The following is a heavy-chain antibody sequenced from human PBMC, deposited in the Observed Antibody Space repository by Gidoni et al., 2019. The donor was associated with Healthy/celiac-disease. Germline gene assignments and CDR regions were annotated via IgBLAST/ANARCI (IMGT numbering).Heavy chain of an antibody. CDR1: GGSFSGYY. V-gene: IGHV4-34*01. J-gene: IGHJ5*02. D-gene: IGHD3-22*01. CDR3: ARGPRGHRRSGSGYYYVHWFDP. Sequence: QVQLQQWGAGLLKPSETLSLTCAVYGGSFSGYYWSWIRQPPGKGLEWIGEINHSGSTNYNPSLKSRVTISVDTSKNQFSLKLSSVTAADTAVYYCARGPRGHRRSGSGYYYVHWFDPWGQGTLVTVSS. CDR2: INHSGST.